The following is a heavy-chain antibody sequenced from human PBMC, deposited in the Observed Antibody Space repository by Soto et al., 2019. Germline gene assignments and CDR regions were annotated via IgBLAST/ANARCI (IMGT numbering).Heavy chain of an antibody. V-gene: IGHV4-39*01. Sequence: SETLSLTCTVSGGSISSGPYSWGWIRQPPGKGLEWIGTFYYSGSTYYNPSLESRVTISVDTSKNQFSLKLSSVTAADTAVYYCARLVQLLQGRWFDPWGQGTLVT. CDR2: FYYSGST. J-gene: IGHJ5*02. D-gene: IGHD2-15*01. CDR1: GGSISSGPYS. CDR3: ARLVQLLQGRWFDP.